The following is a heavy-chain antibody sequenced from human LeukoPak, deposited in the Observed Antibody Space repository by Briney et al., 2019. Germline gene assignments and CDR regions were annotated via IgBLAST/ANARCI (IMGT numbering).Heavy chain of an antibody. Sequence: SQTLSLTCAISGDSVSSNSAAWNWIRQSPSRGLEWLGRTYYRSKWYNDYAVSVKSRITINPDTSKNQFSLQLNSVTPEDTAVYYCARIYCSGGSCYLRYYFDYWGQGTLVTVSS. CDR1: GDSVSSNSAA. D-gene: IGHD2-15*01. CDR3: ARIYCSGGSCYLRYYFDY. J-gene: IGHJ4*02. V-gene: IGHV6-1*01. CDR2: TYYRSKWYN.